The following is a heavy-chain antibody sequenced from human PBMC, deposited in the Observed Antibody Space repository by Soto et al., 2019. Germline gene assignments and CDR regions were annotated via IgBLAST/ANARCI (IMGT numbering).Heavy chain of an antibody. CDR1: GFSLSSYA. Sequence: XRFLGRSGWACGFSLSSYAMNWVRQAPGKGLEWFSAISGSGGSTYYADSVKGRFTISRDNSKNTLYLQMNSLRAEDTAVYYCAKDTAAAGTSSWFDPWAQRTLVTVSS. J-gene: IGHJ5*02. D-gene: IGHD6-13*01. CDR2: ISGSGGST. CDR3: AKDTAAAGTSSWFDP. V-gene: IGHV3-23*01.